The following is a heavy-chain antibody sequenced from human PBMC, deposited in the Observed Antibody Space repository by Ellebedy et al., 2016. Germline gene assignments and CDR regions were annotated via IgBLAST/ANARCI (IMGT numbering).Heavy chain of an antibody. CDR2: VNSDGSST. V-gene: IGHV3-74*01. CDR1: GFTLSDYW. D-gene: IGHD3-22*01. CDR3: ARGEWDGRTVVVTTDYESAHFMDV. J-gene: IGHJ6*03. Sequence: AGSLRLSXAASGFTLSDYWMHWVRQVPGKGLVWVSRVNSDGSSTSYADSVKGRFTISRDNAKNTLYLQMNSLRAEDTAVYFCARGEWDGRTVVVTTDYESAHFMDVWGKGTTVTVAS.